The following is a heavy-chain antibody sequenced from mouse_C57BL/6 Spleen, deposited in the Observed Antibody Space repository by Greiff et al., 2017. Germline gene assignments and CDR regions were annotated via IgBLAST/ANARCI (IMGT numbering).Heavy chain of an antibody. Sequence: VKLMESGAELARPGASVKMSCKASGYTFTSYTMHWVKQRPGQGLEWIGYINPSSGYTKYNQKFKDKATLTADKSSSTAYMQLSSLTSEDSAVYYCAYYKTWFAYWGQGTLVTVSA. CDR3: AYYKTWFAY. V-gene: IGHV1-4*01. J-gene: IGHJ3*01. CDR1: GYTFTSYT. D-gene: IGHD2-12*01. CDR2: INPSSGYT.